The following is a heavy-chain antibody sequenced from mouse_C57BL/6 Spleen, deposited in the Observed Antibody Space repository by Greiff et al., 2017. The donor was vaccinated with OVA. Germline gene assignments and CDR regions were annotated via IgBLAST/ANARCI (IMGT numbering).Heavy chain of an antibody. CDR3: ARGSRGGGFAY. J-gene: IGHJ3*01. Sequence: QVQLKQPGAELVMPGASVKLSCKASGYTFTSYWMHWVKQRPGQGLEWIGEIDPSDSYTNYNQKFKGKSTLTVDKSSSTAYMQLSSLTSEDSAVYYCARGSRGGGFAYWGQGTLVTVSA. CDR1: GYTFTSYW. V-gene: IGHV1-69*01. CDR2: IDPSDSYT.